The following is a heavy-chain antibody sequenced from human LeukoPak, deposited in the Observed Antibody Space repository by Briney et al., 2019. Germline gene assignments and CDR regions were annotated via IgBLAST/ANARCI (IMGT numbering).Heavy chain of an antibody. Sequence: GGSLRLSCAASGLPFSNHWMHWVRQAPGKGLVWVSRINSDGSSTTYADSVKGRFTISRDNAKNMLYLQMSSLRAEDTAVYYWARGGPRYCSGGSGHGTFDSGGQGPWVTVSS. J-gene: IGHJ4*02. CDR2: INSDGSST. D-gene: IGHD2-15*01. CDR3: ARGGPRYCSGGSGHGTFDS. V-gene: IGHV3-74*01. CDR1: GLPFSNHW.